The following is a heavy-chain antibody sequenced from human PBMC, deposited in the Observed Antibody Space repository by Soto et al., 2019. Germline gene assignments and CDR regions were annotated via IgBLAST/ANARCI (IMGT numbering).Heavy chain of an antibody. CDR1: GFTFSNFA. V-gene: IGHV3-23*01. CDR2: ISASGDST. CDR3: ATLKAGYCSGGSCDPEYYGMDI. D-gene: IGHD2-15*01. J-gene: IGHJ6*02. Sequence: GGSLRLSXAASGFTFSNFAMSWVRQAPGKGLEWVSSISASGDSTYYADSVKGRFTISRDNSKNSLYLHMNSLRAEDTAIYYCATLKAGYCSGGSCDPEYYGMDIWGQGTTVTVSS.